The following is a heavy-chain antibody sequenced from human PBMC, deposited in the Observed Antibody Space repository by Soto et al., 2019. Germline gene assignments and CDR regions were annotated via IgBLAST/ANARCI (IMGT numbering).Heavy chain of an antibody. D-gene: IGHD3-10*01. CDR1: GFTFSSFS. V-gene: IGHV3-23*01. J-gene: IGHJ1*01. Sequence: PGGSLRLSCAASGFTFSSFSMSWVRQAPGKGLEWVSGFRTGGDDGTTYYADSVKGRFTISRDNSKNTRFLQMNSLRAEDTAIYYCAKKVNSGPGSQYFDHWGQGTLVTVSS. CDR2: FRTGGDDGTT. CDR3: AKKVNSGPGSQYFDH.